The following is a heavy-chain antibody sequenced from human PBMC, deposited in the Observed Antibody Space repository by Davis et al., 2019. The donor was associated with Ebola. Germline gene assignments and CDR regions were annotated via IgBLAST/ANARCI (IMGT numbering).Heavy chain of an antibody. V-gene: IGHV3-21*01. CDR3: ARDIVVVPAAIAGWAGYYYYGMDV. J-gene: IGHJ6*02. D-gene: IGHD2-2*02. CDR2: ISSSSYI. Sequence: GGSLRLSCAASGFTFSSYSMNWVRQAPGKGLEWVSSISSSSYIYYADSVKGRFTISRDNAKNSLYLQMNSLRAEDTAVYYCARDIVVVPAAIAGWAGYYYYGMDVWGQGTTVTVSS. CDR1: GFTFSSYS.